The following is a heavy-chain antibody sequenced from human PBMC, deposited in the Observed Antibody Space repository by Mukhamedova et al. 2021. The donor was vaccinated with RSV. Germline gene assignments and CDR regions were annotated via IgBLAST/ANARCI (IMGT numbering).Heavy chain of an antibody. CDR3: ARAFSYGIVGATMPDY. Sequence: SIPSSGINAEYMGGRFTISRDNAKNSLYLQMNSLRAEDTAVYYCARAFSYGIVGATMPDYWGQGTLVTVSS. D-gene: IGHD1-26*01. CDR2: IPSSGI. J-gene: IGHJ4*02. V-gene: IGHV3-69-1*01.